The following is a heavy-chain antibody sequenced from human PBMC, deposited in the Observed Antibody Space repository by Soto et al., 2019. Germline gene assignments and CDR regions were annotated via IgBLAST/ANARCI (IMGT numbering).Heavy chain of an antibody. V-gene: IGHV4-61*01. D-gene: IGHD7-27*01. J-gene: IGHJ2*01. CDR2: IYYSGTT. CDR1: GGPLSSGSYY. CDR3: ARVTGIFWYIDL. Sequence: SETLSLTCTVSGGPLSSGSYYWSWIRQSPGQGLEWIGYIYYSGTTKYNPSLKSRVSISVDTSKNQFSLRLTSLSAADTAVYYCARVTGIFWYIDLWGRGTLVTVSS.